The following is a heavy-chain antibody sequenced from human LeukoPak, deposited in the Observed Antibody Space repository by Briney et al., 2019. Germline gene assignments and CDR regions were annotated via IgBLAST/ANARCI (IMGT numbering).Heavy chain of an antibody. Sequence: GGSLRLSCATSGFIFSSHGMHWIRQAPGKGLEWVAVIWYDGSKKYYADSVEGRFTISRDNSKNTLYLQMNSLRTEDTAVYFCARTSCTSGGCHRFNWFDPWGQGTQVTVSS. D-gene: IGHD2-8*01. CDR3: ARTSCTSGGCHRFNWFDP. CDR2: IWYDGSKK. CDR1: GFIFSSHG. V-gene: IGHV3-33*01. J-gene: IGHJ5*02.